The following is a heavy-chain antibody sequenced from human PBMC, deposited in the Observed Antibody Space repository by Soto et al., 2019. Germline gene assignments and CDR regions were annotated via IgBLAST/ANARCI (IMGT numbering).Heavy chain of an antibody. CDR2: IGGSGTRT. CDR1: GFTFSTYG. Sequence: PGGSLRLSCAASGFTFSTYGMSWVRQAPGKGLEWVSGIGGSGTRTYYADSVKGRFTVSRDNPQNTLYLQMNSLNAEDTAVYYCATRLSNCGGDCFERGYHYGMDVWGQGTTVTAP. D-gene: IGHD2-21*02. V-gene: IGHV3-23*01. CDR3: ATRLSNCGGDCFERGYHYGMDV. J-gene: IGHJ6*02.